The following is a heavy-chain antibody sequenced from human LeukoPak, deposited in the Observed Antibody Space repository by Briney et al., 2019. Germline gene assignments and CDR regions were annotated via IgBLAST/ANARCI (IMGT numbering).Heavy chain of an antibody. D-gene: IGHD6-13*01. CDR3: ARVNPWYPFDL. Sequence: PSETLSLTCTVSGGSISSHYWSWIRQPPGKGLEWIGYIYYSGSTNYNPSLKSRVTISVDTSKNQFSLKLSSVTAADTAVYYCARVNPWYPFDLWGKGTAHPVSS. J-gene: IGHJ6*04. CDR2: IYYSGST. V-gene: IGHV4-59*11. CDR1: GGSISSHY.